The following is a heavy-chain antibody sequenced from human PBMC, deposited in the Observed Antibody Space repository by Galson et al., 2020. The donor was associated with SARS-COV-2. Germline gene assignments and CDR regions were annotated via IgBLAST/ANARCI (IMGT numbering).Heavy chain of an antibody. V-gene: IGHV4-59*01. J-gene: IGHJ6*04. CDR3: ARDPAPLYGDNCYYGMDV. CDR1: DAPMSSYY. D-gene: IGHD4-17*01. CDR2: IPKRGSN. Sequence: ETSETLSLTCSVSDAPMSSYYWSWNRQPPGKGLEWNGYIPKRGSNSYNPSLRSRATSSVDLSENQLSLKVTSVTAADTAVYYCARDPAPLYGDNCYYGMDVWGWGTTVTVSS.